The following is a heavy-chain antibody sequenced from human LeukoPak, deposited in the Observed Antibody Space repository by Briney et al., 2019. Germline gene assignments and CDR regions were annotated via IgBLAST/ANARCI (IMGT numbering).Heavy chain of an antibody. J-gene: IGHJ6*02. CDR1: GFTVSSNY. D-gene: IGHD5-24*01. CDR2: IYSGGST. Sequence: GGSLRLSCAASGFTVSSNYMSWVRQAPGKGLEWVSVIYSGGSTYYADSVKGRFTISRDNSKNTLYLQMNSLRAEDTAVYYCARDHVEMATIVDRYVDYYYGMDVWGQGTTVTVSS. CDR3: ARDHVEMATIVDRYVDYYYGMDV. V-gene: IGHV3-66*01.